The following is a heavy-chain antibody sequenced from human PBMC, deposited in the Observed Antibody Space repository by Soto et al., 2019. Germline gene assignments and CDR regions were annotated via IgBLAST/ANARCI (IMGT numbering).Heavy chain of an antibody. CDR3: ARLPQSLLGYCSGGSCYSTRDYYMDV. J-gene: IGHJ6*03. V-gene: IGHV5-51*01. Sequence: GESLKISCKGSGYSFTSYWIGWVRQMPGKGLEWMGIIYPGDSDTRYSPSFQGQVTISADKSISTAYLQWSILKASDTAMYYCARLPQSLLGYCSGGSCYSTRDYYMDVWGKGTTVTVSS. CDR1: GYSFTSYW. CDR2: IYPGDSDT. D-gene: IGHD2-15*01.